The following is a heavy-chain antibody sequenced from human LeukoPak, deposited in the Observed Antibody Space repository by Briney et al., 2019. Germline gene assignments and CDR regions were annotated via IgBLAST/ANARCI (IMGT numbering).Heavy chain of an antibody. CDR3: AKTLVGAAIFDY. CDR1: GFTFSTYD. D-gene: IGHD1-26*01. Sequence: GGSLRLSCAASGFTFSTYDMNWVRQAPGKGLEWVSSISGTARSTNYADSVKGRFTISRDNSKNTLYLQMNSLRAEDTALYYCAKTLVGAAIFDYWGQGTLVTVSS. CDR2: ISGTARST. V-gene: IGHV3-23*01. J-gene: IGHJ4*02.